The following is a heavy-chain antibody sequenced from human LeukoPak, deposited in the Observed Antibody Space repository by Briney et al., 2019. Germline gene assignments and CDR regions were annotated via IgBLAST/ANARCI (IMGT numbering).Heavy chain of an antibody. V-gene: IGHV3-21*01. CDR1: GFTFSSYS. J-gene: IGHJ6*04. CDR3: ARDLMVRGVMIYYGMDV. CDR2: INSSRSYI. Sequence: GGSLRLSCAASGFTFSSYSMNWVRQAPGKGLEWVSSINSSRSYIYYVDSVKGRFTISRDNAKNSLYLQMNSLRAEDTAVYYCARDLMVRGVMIYYGMDVWGKRTTVTVSS. D-gene: IGHD3-10*01.